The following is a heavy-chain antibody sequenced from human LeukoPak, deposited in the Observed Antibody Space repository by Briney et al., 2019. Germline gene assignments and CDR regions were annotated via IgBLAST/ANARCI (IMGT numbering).Heavy chain of an antibody. CDR1: GGSVTNDNYF. V-gene: IGHV4-30-4*01. D-gene: IGHD1-26*01. J-gene: IGHJ4*02. CDR2: IYHSAGS. CDR3: ARGGRNVDY. Sequence: PSETLSLTCTVSGGSVTNDNYFWSWTRQPPGEGLEWIAYIYHSAGSYFNPSLKSRVTMSIDTSKNQFSLKLSSVTAADTAVYYCARGGRNVDYWGQGTLVTVSS.